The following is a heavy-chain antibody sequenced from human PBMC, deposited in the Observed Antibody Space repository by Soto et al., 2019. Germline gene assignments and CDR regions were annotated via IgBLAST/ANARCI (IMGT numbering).Heavy chain of an antibody. Sequence: QLLLQESGPGLVKPSETLSLTCTVSGGSILDSTYYWAWIRQSPGKGLEWIGTIFYSGGTFYTPSLKIRVTMSVDTSNNQFSLKLSSVTAADPAVYYCARQASGYYYGWFDPWGQGTLVTVSS. CDR2: IFYSGGT. CDR3: ARQASGYYYGWFDP. D-gene: IGHD3-22*01. V-gene: IGHV4-39*01. CDR1: GGSILDSTYY. J-gene: IGHJ5*02.